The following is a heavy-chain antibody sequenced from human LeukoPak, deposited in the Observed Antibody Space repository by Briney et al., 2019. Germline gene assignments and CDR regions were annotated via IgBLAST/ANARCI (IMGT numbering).Heavy chain of an antibody. CDR2: IIPILGIA. J-gene: IGHJ6*02. D-gene: IGHD3-16*01. V-gene: IGHV1-69*04. Sequence: ASVTVSCKASGGTFSSYAISWVRQAPGQGLEWMGRIIPILGIANYAQKFQGRVTITADKSTSTAYMELSSLRSEDTAVYYCARGGSQGYYYGMDVWGQGTTVTVSS. CDR1: GGTFSSYA. CDR3: ARGGSQGYYYGMDV.